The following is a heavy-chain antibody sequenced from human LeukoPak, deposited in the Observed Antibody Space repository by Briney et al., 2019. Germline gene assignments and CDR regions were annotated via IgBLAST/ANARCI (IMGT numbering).Heavy chain of an antibody. CDR3: ARGLYYYDSSGYLYF. CDR1: GFTVSSNY. J-gene: IGHJ4*02. D-gene: IGHD3-22*01. CDR2: IYSDGST. V-gene: IGHV3-53*01. Sequence: GGSLRLSCAASGFTVSSNYMSWVRQAPGKGLEWLSVIYSDGSTYYADSVKGRFTISRDNSKSTLYLQMNSLRAEDTAVYYCARGLYYYDSSGYLYFWGQGTLVTVSS.